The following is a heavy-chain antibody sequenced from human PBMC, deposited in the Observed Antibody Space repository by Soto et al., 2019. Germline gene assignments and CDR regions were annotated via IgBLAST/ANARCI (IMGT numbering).Heavy chain of an antibody. J-gene: IGHJ6*03. CDR2: SSSSSSTI. Sequence: GGSLRLSCATSGVTFSTYSMNWVRQAPGKGLEWVSYSSSSSSTIYYADSVKGRLTISRDNAKNSLYLQMNSLRAEDTAVYYCARSTTVTTSYYYYYYYMDVWGKGTTVTVSS. CDR1: GVTFSTYS. CDR3: ARSTTVTTSYYYYYYYMDV. D-gene: IGHD4-17*01. V-gene: IGHV3-48*01.